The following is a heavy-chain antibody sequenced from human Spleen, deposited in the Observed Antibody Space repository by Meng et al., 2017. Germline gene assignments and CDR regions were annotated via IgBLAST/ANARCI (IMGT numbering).Heavy chain of an antibody. Sequence: GESLKISCAASGFTFSSYWMSWVRQAPGKGLEWVANIKQDGSEKHYVDSVKGRFTISRDNAKNSLYLQMNSLRVEDTAVYYCARDRGSGSYYALPSDYWGQGALVTVSS. D-gene: IGHD1-26*01. V-gene: IGHV3-7*01. CDR1: GFTFSSYW. CDR3: ARDRGSGSYYALPSDY. J-gene: IGHJ4*02. CDR2: IKQDGSEK.